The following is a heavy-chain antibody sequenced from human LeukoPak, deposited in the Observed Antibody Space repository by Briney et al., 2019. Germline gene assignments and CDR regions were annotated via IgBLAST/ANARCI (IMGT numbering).Heavy chain of an antibody. J-gene: IGHJ3*02. V-gene: IGHV3-7*03. CDR1: GFTFSSYW. CDR2: IKQDGSEK. CDR3: ARARTLIYDAFDI. Sequence: GGSLRLSCAASGFTFSSYWMSWVRQAPGKGLEWVANIKQDGSEKYYVDSVKGRFTISRDNAKNSLYLQMNSLRAEDTALYYCARARTLIYDAFDIWGQGTMVTVSS. D-gene: IGHD6-6*01.